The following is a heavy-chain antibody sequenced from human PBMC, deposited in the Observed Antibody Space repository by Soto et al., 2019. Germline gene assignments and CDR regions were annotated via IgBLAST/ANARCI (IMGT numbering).Heavy chain of an antibody. Sequence: SETLSLTCAVYGGSFSGYYWSWIRQPPGKGLEWIGEINHSGSTNYNPSLKSRVTISVDTSKNQFSLKLSSVTAADTAVYYCARVMGNYYYGMDVWGQGTTVTVSS. D-gene: IGHD3-10*01. J-gene: IGHJ6*02. V-gene: IGHV4-34*01. CDR1: GGSFSGYY. CDR2: INHSGST. CDR3: ARVMGNYYYGMDV.